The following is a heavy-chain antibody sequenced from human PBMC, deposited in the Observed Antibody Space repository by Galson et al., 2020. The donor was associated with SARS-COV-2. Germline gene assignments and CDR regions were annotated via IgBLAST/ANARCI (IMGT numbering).Heavy chain of an antibody. CDR3: AKDLIAVAAAEYFQH. J-gene: IGHJ1*01. D-gene: IGHD6-19*01. Sequence: GGSLRLSCAASGFTFSNYAMSWVRQAPGKGLEWVSGITGSGATTYYAESVKGRFTISRDNSKNTLYLQMNSLRAEDTAAYYCAKDLIAVAAAEYFQHWGQGTLVTVSS. CDR2: ITGSGATT. CDR1: GFTFSNYA. V-gene: IGHV3-23*01.